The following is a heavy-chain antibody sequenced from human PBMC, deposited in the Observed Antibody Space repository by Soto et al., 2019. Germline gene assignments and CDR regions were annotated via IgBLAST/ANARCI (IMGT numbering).Heavy chain of an antibody. Sequence: QVQLVQSGAEVKKPGSSVKVSCKASGGTFSSYAISWVRQAPGQGLELMGGIIPIFGTANYAQKFQGRVTITADESTSTAYMELSSLRSEDTAVYYCARNYHCSSTSCYRYYYYGMDVWGQGTTVTVSS. CDR3: ARNYHCSSTSCYRYYYYGMDV. V-gene: IGHV1-69*01. CDR2: IIPIFGTA. CDR1: GGTFSSYA. D-gene: IGHD2-2*02. J-gene: IGHJ6*02.